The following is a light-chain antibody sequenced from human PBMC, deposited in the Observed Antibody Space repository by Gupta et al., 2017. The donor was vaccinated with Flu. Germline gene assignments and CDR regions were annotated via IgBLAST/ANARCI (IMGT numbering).Light chain of an antibody. CDR1: SSDVGGYNY. V-gene: IGLV2-14*01. CDR3: SSYTSSSTRV. CDR2: EVS. J-gene: IGLJ3*02. Sequence: QSALTQPASVSGSPGQSLTISCTGTSSDVGGYNYVSWYQQHPGKAPKLMIYEVSNRPSGVSNRFSGSQSGNTDSLTISGLQAEDEAYYYGSSYTSSSTRVFGGGTKMTVL.